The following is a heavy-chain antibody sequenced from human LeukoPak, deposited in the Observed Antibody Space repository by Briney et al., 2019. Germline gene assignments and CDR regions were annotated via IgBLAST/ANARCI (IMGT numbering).Heavy chain of an antibody. Sequence: ASVKVSCKASGYTFTSYGISWVRQATGQGLEWMGWISAYSGNTNYAQKLQGRVTMATDTSTSTAYMELRSLRSDDTAVYYCARDYWDYYGSGSYHYYYYYGMDVWGQGTAVTVSS. CDR3: ARDYWDYYGSGSYHYYYYYGMDV. CDR1: GYTFTSYG. V-gene: IGHV1-18*01. D-gene: IGHD3-10*01. J-gene: IGHJ6*02. CDR2: ISAYSGNT.